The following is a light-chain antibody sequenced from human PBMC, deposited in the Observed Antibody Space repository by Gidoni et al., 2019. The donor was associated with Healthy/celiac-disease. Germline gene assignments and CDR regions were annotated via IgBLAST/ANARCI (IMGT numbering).Light chain of an antibody. Sequence: DIGMTKSPDSLAVSLGERATINCKSSQSVLSSSNNKNYLAWYQQKPGQPPKLLIYWASTRESGVPDRFSGSGSGTDFTLTISSLQAEDVAVYYCQQYYSTPRTFGQXTKVEIK. CDR3: QQYYSTPRT. J-gene: IGKJ1*01. CDR1: QSVLSSSNNKNY. CDR2: WAS. V-gene: IGKV4-1*01.